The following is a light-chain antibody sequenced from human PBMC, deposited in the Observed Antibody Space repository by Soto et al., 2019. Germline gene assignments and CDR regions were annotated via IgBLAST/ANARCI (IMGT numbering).Light chain of an antibody. V-gene: IGLV2-14*01. Sequence: QSALTQPASVSGSPGQSITISCTGTSSDVGGYNYVSWYQQHPGKAPQLMIYEVSNRPSGVSNRFSGSKSGNTASRTISGLQAEDEAEYYCSSYTSSSTQVFGTGTKLTVL. CDR3: SSYTSSSTQV. CDR1: SSDVGGYNY. J-gene: IGLJ1*01. CDR2: EVS.